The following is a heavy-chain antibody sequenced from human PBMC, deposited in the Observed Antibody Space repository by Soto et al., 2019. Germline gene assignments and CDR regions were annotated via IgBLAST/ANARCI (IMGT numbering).Heavy chain of an antibody. J-gene: IGHJ4*02. D-gene: IGHD3-9*01. CDR3: ARNLMDYDILTGYYMGYYFDY. CDR2: INAGNGNT. CDR1: GYTFTSYA. V-gene: IGHV1-3*01. Sequence: ASVKVSCKASGYTFTSYAMHWVRQAPGQRLEWMGWINAGNGNTKYSQKFQGRVTITRDTSASTADMELSSLRSEDTAVYYCARNLMDYDILTGYYMGYYFDYWGQGTLVTVSS.